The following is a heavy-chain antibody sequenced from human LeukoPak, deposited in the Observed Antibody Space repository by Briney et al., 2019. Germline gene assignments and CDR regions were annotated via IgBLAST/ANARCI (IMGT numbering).Heavy chain of an antibody. Sequence: GGSLRLSCAASGFTFDDYAMHWVRQAPGKGLEWVSGISWNSGSIGYADSVKGRFTISRDNAKNSLYLQMNSLRAEDTAVYYCARELYNWNDLGAFDIWGQGTMVTVFS. CDR3: ARELYNWNDLGAFDI. J-gene: IGHJ3*02. CDR1: GFTFDDYA. D-gene: IGHD1-20*01. CDR2: ISWNSGSI. V-gene: IGHV3-9*01.